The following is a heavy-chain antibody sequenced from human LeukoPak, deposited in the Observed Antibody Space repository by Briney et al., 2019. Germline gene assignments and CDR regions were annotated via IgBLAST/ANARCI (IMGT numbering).Heavy chain of an antibody. D-gene: IGHD5-18*01. V-gene: IGHV3-30*03. CDR1: GFTFSSYG. CDR2: ISYDGSNK. CDR3: ARETIQLWPTFDY. Sequence: GGSLRLSCAAPGFTFSSYGMHWVRQAPGKGLEWVAVISYDGSNKYYADSVKGRFTISRDNSKNTLYLQMNSLRAEDTAVYYCARETIQLWPTFDYWGQGTLVTVSS. J-gene: IGHJ4*02.